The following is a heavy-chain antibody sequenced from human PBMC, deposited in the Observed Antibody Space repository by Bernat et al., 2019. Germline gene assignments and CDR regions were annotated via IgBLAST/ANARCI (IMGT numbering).Heavy chain of an antibody. CDR1: GGSISSSSYY. Sequence: QLQLQESGPGLVKPSETLSLTCTVSGGSISSSSYYWGWIRQPPGKGLEWIGSIYYSGSTYYNPSLKSRVTISVDTSKNQFSLKLSSVTAADTAVYYCARGGLLWFGEDRPDGVPYFQHWGQGNLVTVSS. V-gene: IGHV4-39*01. J-gene: IGHJ1*01. D-gene: IGHD3-10*01. CDR3: ARGGLLWFGEDRPDGVPYFQH. CDR2: IYYSGST.